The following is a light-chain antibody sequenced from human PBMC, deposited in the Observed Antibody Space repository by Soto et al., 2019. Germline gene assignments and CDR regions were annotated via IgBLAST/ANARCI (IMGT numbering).Light chain of an antibody. CDR3: QQYNNWPRT. V-gene: IGKV3-15*01. J-gene: IGKJ1*01. CDR2: GAS. Sequence: EIVMTQSPATLSVSPGERATLSCRASQSVSSNLAWYQQKPGQAPRTLIYGASTRATGIPARFSGSGSGTEFTLTISRLQSEDFAVYYCQQYNNWPRTFGQGTKVEIK. CDR1: QSVSSN.